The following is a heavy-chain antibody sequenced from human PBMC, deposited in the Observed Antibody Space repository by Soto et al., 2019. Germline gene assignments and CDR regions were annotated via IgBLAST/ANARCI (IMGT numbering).Heavy chain of an antibody. CDR2: IYYSGST. J-gene: IGHJ4*02. CDR1: GGSISSGGYY. V-gene: IGHV4-31*03. D-gene: IGHD3-16*01. CDR3: ARSDVLITPTLDY. Sequence: QVQLQESGPGLVKPSQTLSLTCTVSGGSISSGGYYWSWIRQHPGKGLEWIGYIYYSGSTYYTPSLKSRVTISVDTSKNQFSLKLSSVTAADTAVYYCARSDVLITPTLDYWGQGTLVTVSS.